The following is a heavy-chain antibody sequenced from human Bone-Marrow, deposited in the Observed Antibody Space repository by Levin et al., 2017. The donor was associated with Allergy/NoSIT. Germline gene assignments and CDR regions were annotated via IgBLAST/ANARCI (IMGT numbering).Heavy chain of an antibody. V-gene: IGHV3-21*06. D-gene: IGHD3-9*01. J-gene: IGHJ5*02. CDR3: VRGDILTGSQGFDP. CDR1: GFSFSTYD. CDR2: ITGMSRNT. Sequence: AGGSLRLSCAASGFSFSTYDMNWVRQAPGKGLEWVSSITGMSRNTYYRASVRGRFTISRDNANNSLFLQMSSLRADDTAVYYCVRGDILTGSQGFDPWGQGTLVTVSS.